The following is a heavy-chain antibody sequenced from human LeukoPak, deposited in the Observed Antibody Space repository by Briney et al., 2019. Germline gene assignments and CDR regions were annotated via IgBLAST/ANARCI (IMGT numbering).Heavy chain of an antibody. CDR3: AREADSSGWYPYYYYGMDV. D-gene: IGHD6-19*01. CDR2: IWYDGTKK. CDR1: GFTFSNYG. Sequence: PGGSLRLSCAASGFTFSNYGIHWVRQAPGKGLEWVAVIWYDGTKKYYADSVEGRFTISRDNSKNTLYLQMTSLRAEDTAMYYCAREADSSGWYPYYYYGMDVWAKGPRSPSP. J-gene: IGHJ6*02. V-gene: IGHV3-33*01.